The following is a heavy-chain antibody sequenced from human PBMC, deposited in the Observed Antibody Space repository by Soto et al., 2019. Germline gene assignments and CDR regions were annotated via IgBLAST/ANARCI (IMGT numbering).Heavy chain of an antibody. D-gene: IGHD4-17*01. V-gene: IGHV3-53*04. CDR2: IYSGGST. CDR1: GFTVSSNY. J-gene: IGHJ3*01. CDR3: ARISTVTTSDAFEC. Sequence: EVQLVESGGGLVQPGGSLRLSCAASGFTVSSNYMSWVRQAPGKGLEWVSVIYSGGSTYYADSVKGRVTISRHSSNNTLYLQINSLRTEDTAVYYCARISTVTTSDAFECWGQGTMVTVSS.